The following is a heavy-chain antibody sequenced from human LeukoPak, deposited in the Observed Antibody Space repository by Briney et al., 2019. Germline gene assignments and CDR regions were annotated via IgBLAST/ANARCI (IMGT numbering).Heavy chain of an antibody. CDR2: IRYDGSNK. V-gene: IGHV3-30*02. J-gene: IGHJ6*03. CDR3: AKDSGSYNYYYYMDV. Sequence: PGGSLRLSCAASGFTFSRHGMHWVRQAPGKGLEWVSFIRYDGSNKYYADSVKGRFTISRDNSKNTLYLQMNGLRAEDTAVYYCAKDSGSYNYYYYMDVWGKGTTVTMSS. CDR1: GFTFSRHG. D-gene: IGHD3-10*01.